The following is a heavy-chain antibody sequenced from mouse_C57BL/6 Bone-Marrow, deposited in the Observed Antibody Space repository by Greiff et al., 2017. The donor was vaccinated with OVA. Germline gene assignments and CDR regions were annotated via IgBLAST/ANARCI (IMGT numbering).Heavy chain of an antibody. CDR3: AGKITTVVDY. D-gene: IGHD1-1*01. J-gene: IGHJ2*01. Sequence: VKLQESGAELARPGASVKMSCKASGYTFTSYTMHWVKQRPGQGLEWIGYINPSSGYTKYNQKFKDKATLTADKSSSTAYMQLSSLTSEDSAVYYCAGKITTVVDYWGQGTTLTVSS. V-gene: IGHV1-4*01. CDR1: GYTFTSYT. CDR2: INPSSGYT.